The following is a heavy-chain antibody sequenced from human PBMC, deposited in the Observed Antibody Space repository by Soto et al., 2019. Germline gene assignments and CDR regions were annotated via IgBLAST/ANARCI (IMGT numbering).Heavy chain of an antibody. J-gene: IGHJ3*02. CDR3: NTDDCSGGSCYHAFVI. V-gene: IGHV3-15*07. D-gene: IGHD2-15*01. CDR2: IKSKTDGGTI. CDR1: GFTFNNAW. Sequence: EVHLVESGGGLVKPGGSLRLSCAASGFTFNNAWMHWVRQAPGKGLEWVGRIKSKTDGGTIDYAAPVKGRFSISRDDSENTLYLQMNSLKTEDTAVYYCNTDDCSGGSCYHAFVIWGQGTVVTVSS.